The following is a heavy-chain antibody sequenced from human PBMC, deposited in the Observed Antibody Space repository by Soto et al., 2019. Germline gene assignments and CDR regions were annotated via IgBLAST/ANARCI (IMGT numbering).Heavy chain of an antibody. CDR3: ARRPTDYYDNSANSFLDY. V-gene: IGHV1-18*01. CDR2: ISTYNGNK. D-gene: IGHD3-22*01. CDR1: GNTFMTCG. Sequence: VRLVQSGAEVKRPGASLKVSCKASGNTFMTCGVIWVRRAQGKGLGWRDGISTYNGNKRYAGRLQGRVTMTTDTTTNTAYMELRNLRSDDTAVYYCARRPTDYYDNSANSFLDYWGQGTLVTVSS. J-gene: IGHJ4*02.